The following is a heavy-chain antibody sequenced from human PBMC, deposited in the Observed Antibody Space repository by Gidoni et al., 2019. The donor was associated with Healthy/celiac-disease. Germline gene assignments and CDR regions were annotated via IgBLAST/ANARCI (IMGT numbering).Heavy chain of an antibody. D-gene: IGHD4-17*01. CDR2: IYTSGST. CDR1: GGSISSGSYY. CDR3: ARGNDYGDYDYWFDP. V-gene: IGHV4-61*02. Sequence: QVQLQESGPGLVKPSQTLSLTCTVSGGSISSGSYYWSWIRQPAGKGLEWIGRIYTSGSTNYNPSLKSRVTISVDTSKNQFSLKLSSVTAADTAVYYCARGNDYGDYDYWFDPWGQGTLVTVSS. J-gene: IGHJ5*02.